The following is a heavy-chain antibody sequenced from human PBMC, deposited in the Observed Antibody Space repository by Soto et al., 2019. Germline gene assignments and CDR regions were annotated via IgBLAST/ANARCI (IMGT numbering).Heavy chain of an antibody. CDR2: MNPNSGNT. Sequence: ASVKVSCKASGYTFTSYDINWVRQATGQGLEWMGWMNPNSGNTGYAQKFQGRVTMTRNTSISTAYMELSSLRSEDTAVYYCARVVGHYYGMDVWGQGTTVTVSS. CDR1: GYTFTSYD. V-gene: IGHV1-8*01. J-gene: IGHJ6*02. CDR3: ARVVGHYYGMDV. D-gene: IGHD3-10*01.